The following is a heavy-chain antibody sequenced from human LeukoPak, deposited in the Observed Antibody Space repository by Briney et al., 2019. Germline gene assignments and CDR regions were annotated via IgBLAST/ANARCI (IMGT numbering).Heavy chain of an antibody. CDR2: ISGDGGST. J-gene: IGHJ3*02. V-gene: IGHV3-43*02. Sequence: PGGSLRLSCAASGFTFDDYAMHWVRHAPGKRLEWVSLISGDGGSTYYADSVKGRFTISRDNSKNSLYLQKNSLRTEDTALYYCAKENWELGAFDIWGQGTMVTVSS. CDR3: AKENWELGAFDI. D-gene: IGHD1-26*01. CDR1: GFTFDDYA.